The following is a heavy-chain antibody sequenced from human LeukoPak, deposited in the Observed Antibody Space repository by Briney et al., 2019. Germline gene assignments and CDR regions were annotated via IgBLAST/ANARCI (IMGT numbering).Heavy chain of an antibody. Sequence: SETLSLICAVYGGSFSGYYWSWIRQPPGKGLEWIGEINHSGSTNYNPSLKSRVTISVDTSKNQSSLKLSSVTAADTAVYYCASSPRTVSRDDAFDIWGQGTMVTVSS. V-gene: IGHV4-34*01. D-gene: IGHD4-17*01. J-gene: IGHJ3*02. CDR1: GGSFSGYY. CDR2: INHSGST. CDR3: ASSPRTVSRDDAFDI.